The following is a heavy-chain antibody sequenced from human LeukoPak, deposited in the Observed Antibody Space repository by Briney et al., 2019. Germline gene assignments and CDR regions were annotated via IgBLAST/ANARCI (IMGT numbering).Heavy chain of an antibody. Sequence: SQTLSLTCTVSGGSISSGGYYWSWIRQHPGKGLEWIGYIYYSGSTYYNPSLKSRVTISVDTSKNQFSLKLSSVTAADTAVYYCARGSVVVPAHLDIWGQGTMVTVSS. CDR2: IYYSGST. CDR3: ARGSVVVPAHLDI. D-gene: IGHD2-2*01. J-gene: IGHJ3*02. V-gene: IGHV4-31*03. CDR1: GGSISSGGYY.